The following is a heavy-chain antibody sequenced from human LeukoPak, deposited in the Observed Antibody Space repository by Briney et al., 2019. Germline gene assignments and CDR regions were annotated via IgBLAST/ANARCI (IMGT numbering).Heavy chain of an antibody. Sequence: KPSETLSLTCAVYGGSFSGYYWSWIRQPPGKGLEWIGEINHSGSTNYNPSLKSRVTMSVDTSKNQFSLKLSSVTAADTGVYYCARRPLSTKGFDSWGQGTLVTVSS. V-gene: IGHV4-34*01. CDR1: GGSFSGYY. CDR2: INHSGST. CDR3: ARRPLSTKGFDS. D-gene: IGHD2/OR15-2a*01. J-gene: IGHJ5*01.